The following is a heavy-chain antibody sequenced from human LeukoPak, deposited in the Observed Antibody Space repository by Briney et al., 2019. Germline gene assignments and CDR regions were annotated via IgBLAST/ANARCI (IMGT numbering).Heavy chain of an antibody. CDR2: IIPIFGTA. CDR3: ARDYENWNDVYFDY. Sequence: SVKVSCKASGGTFSSYAISWVRQAPGQGLEWMGGIIPIFGTANYAQKFQGRVTMTRDTSTSTVYMELSSLRSEDTAVYYCARDYENWNDVYFDYWGQGTLVTVSS. CDR1: GGTFSSYA. V-gene: IGHV1-69*05. D-gene: IGHD1-1*01. J-gene: IGHJ4*02.